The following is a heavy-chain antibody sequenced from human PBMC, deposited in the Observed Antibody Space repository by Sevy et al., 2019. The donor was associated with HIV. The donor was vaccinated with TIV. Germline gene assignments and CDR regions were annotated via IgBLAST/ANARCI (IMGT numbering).Heavy chain of an antibody. CDR2: IIGSGDNT. V-gene: IGHV3-23*01. D-gene: IGHD6-19*01. J-gene: IGHJ4*02. Sequence: GGSLRLSCEASGFTFRSYAMSWVRQAPGKRLEWVSGIIGSGDNTYYADSVKGRFTVSRDNSKNTLYVQMNSLRAEDTAVYYCAKGVSWLVLGGYFDYWGQGTPVTVSS. CDR3: AKGVSWLVLGGYFDY. CDR1: GFTFRSYA.